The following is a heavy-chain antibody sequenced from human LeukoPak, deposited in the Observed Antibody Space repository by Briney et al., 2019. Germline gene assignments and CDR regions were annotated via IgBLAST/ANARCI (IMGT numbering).Heavy chain of an antibody. V-gene: IGHV1-18*01. CDR1: GYTFTSYG. J-gene: IGHJ4*02. Sequence: ASVKVSCKASGYTFTSYGISWVRQAPGQGLEWMGWISAYDGNTNYALKLQGRVTMTTDTSTSTAYMELRSLRSDDTAVYYWARAARVTMIVVVKDFDYWGQGTLVTVSS. D-gene: IGHD3-22*01. CDR3: ARAARVTMIVVVKDFDY. CDR2: ISAYDGNT.